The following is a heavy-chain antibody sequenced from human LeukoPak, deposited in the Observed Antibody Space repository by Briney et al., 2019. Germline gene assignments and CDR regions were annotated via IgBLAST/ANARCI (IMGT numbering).Heavy chain of an antibody. J-gene: IGHJ4*02. CDR3: ATYDSSGYPIDY. V-gene: IGHV3-21*04. D-gene: IGHD3-22*01. Sequence: PGGSLRLSCAASGFTFSSYSMNWVRQAPGKGLEWVSSISSSSSYIYYADSVKGRFTISRDNAKNSLYLQMNSLRAEDTAVYYCATYDSSGYPIDYWGQGTLVTVSS. CDR1: GFTFSSYS. CDR2: ISSSSSYI.